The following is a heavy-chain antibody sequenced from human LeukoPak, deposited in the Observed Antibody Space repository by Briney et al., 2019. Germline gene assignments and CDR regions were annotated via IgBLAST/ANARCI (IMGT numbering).Heavy chain of an antibody. Sequence: PSETLSLTCAVYGGSFSGYYWSWIRQPPGKGLEWIGEINHSGSTNYNPSLKSRVTISVDTSKNQFSLKLSSVTAADTAVYYCARGRRWRYCSSTSCPERNSYYYGMDVWGQGTTVTVSS. CDR3: ARGRRWRYCSSTSCPERNSYYYGMDV. CDR1: GGSFSGYY. D-gene: IGHD2-2*01. CDR2: INHSGST. J-gene: IGHJ6*02. V-gene: IGHV4-34*01.